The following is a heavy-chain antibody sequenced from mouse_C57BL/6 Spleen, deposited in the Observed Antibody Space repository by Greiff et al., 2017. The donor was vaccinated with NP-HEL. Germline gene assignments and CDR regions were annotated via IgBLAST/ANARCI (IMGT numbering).Heavy chain of an antibody. D-gene: IGHD2-2*01. CDR2: ISSGSSTI. CDR3: ARTMVTTYYAMDY. CDR1: GFTFSDYG. V-gene: IGHV5-17*01. J-gene: IGHJ4*01. Sequence: DVQLVESGGGLVKPGGSLQLSCAASGFTFSDYGMHWVRQAPEKGLEWVAYISSGSSTIYYADTVKGRFTISRDNAKNTLFLQMTSLRSEDTAMYYCARTMVTTYYAMDYWGQGTSVTVSS.